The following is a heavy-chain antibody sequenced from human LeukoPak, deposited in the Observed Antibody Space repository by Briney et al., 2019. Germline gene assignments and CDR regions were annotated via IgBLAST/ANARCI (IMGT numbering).Heavy chain of an antibody. CDR1: GFTLSGFV. V-gene: IGHV3-30*02. J-gene: IGHJ3*02. CDR2: LWDDTSNQ. CDR3: AKEPMDTPMAAIDI. Sequence: PGGSLRLSCAASGFTLSGFVMLWVRHAPGKGLEWVACLWDDTSNQYYGDSVKGGFRISRDNSKNILYLQINSLIREHTAVYYCAKEPMDTPMAAIDIWGQRTMDIVSS. D-gene: IGHD5-18*01.